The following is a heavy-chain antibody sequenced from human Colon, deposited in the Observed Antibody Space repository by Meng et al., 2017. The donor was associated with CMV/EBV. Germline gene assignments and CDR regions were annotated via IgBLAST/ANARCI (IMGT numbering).Heavy chain of an antibody. Sequence: LSGGSIISGVRYWTWIRQSPGKGLEWIGNVYYSGTTSYNRSLKSRVTISVDTSKNQFSLKLASVIAADTAVYYCVLMIPADTNYFDPWGQGTLVTVSS. CDR2: VYYSGTT. V-gene: IGHV4-30-4*01. D-gene: IGHD6-25*01. J-gene: IGHJ5*02. CDR1: GGSIISGVRY. CDR3: VLMIPADTNYFDP.